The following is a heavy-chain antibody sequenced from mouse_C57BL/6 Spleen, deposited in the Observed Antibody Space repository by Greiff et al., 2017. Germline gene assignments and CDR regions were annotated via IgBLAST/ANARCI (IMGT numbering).Heavy chain of an antibody. D-gene: IGHD2-5*01. CDR3: ARYSNYELYAMDY. V-gene: IGHV1-50*01. CDR2: IDPSDSYT. CDR1: GYTFTSYW. Sequence: VQLQQPGAELVKPGASVKLSCKASGYTFTSYWMQWVKQRPGQGLEWIGEIDPSDSYTNYNQKFKGKATLTVDTSSSTAYMQLSSLTSEDSAVYYCARYSNYELYAMDYWGQGTSVTVSS. J-gene: IGHJ4*01.